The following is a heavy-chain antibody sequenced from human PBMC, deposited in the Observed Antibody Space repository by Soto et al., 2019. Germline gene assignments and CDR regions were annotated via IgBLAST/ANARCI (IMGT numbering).Heavy chain of an antibody. J-gene: IGHJ4*02. D-gene: IGHD3-10*01. CDR2: IKHDGSEK. V-gene: IGHV3-7*03. CDR1: EFTFSRYW. CDR3: AGDGAYCSGRCTPLY. Sequence: EVQLVESGGGLVQPGGSLRLSCAASEFTFSRYWMSCLRQAPGKGLEWVANIKHDGSEKYYVDSVEGRFTISRDNAKNSLSLQMNSLRVDDTAVYYCAGDGAYCSGRCTPLYWGQGTLVTVSS.